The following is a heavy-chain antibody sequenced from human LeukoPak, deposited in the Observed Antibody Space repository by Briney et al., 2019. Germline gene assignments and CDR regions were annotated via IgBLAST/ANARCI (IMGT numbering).Heavy chain of an antibody. CDR2: IYYSGTT. D-gene: IGHD3-10*01. J-gene: IGHJ5*02. Sequence: KASQTLSLTCTVSGGSISSGDYYWRWLRQPPGKGLEWSAYIYYSGTTYNNPSRKSRITKSVTTSKNQFSLKLSSVTAADKAVYYCARSQGSESYYKIRHGARGSNWFDPWGQGTLVTVSS. V-gene: IGHV4-30-4*01. CDR1: GGSISSGDYY. CDR3: ARSQGSESYYKIRHGARGSNWFDP.